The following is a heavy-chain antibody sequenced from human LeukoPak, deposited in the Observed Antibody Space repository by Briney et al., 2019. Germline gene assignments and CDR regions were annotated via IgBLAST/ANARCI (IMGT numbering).Heavy chain of an antibody. D-gene: IGHD2-2*01. Sequence: GGSQTLLCTASGFRFSSCTVTWVRQAPGKGLEWVSALSASGGTTYYADSVKGRFTTSRDNSKNKLYLHMNSLRAEDTAVYYCAKLPREYCSSSCCPYWFDTWRQGTLVTVSS. CDR1: GFRFSSCT. J-gene: IGHJ5*02. CDR2: LSASGGTT. CDR3: AKLPREYCSSSCCPYWFDT. V-gene: IGHV3-23*01.